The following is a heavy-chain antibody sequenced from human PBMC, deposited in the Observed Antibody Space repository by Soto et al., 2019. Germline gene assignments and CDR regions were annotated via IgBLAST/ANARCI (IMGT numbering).Heavy chain of an antibody. Sequence: DVQLVESGGGLIQPGESLRLSCAAFGLTVSGTKYVAWVRQAPGKGLEGVSALYDAFGSFYADSVKGRFTTSSDRSKSTVYLQMNDLRPDDTAVYYCASWHEREHAYDVWGQGTTVIVSS. CDR2: LYDAFGS. CDR3: ASWHEREHAYDV. J-gene: IGHJ3*01. CDR1: GLTVSGTKY. V-gene: IGHV3-53*01. D-gene: IGHD1-1*01.